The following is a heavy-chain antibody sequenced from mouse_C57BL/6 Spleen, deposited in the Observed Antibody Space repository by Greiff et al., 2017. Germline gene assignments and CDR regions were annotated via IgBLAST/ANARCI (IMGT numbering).Heavy chain of an antibody. CDR1: GYTFTSYW. CDR3: ARSIYYGNWFAY. V-gene: IGHV1-55*01. J-gene: IGHJ3*01. Sequence: QVQLQQPGAELVKPGASVKMSCKASGYTFTSYWITWVKPRPGQGLEWIGDIYPGSGSTNYNEKFKSKATLTVDTSSSTAYMQLSSLTSEDSAVYYCARSIYYGNWFAYWGQGTLVTVSA. D-gene: IGHD2-1*01. CDR2: IYPGSGST.